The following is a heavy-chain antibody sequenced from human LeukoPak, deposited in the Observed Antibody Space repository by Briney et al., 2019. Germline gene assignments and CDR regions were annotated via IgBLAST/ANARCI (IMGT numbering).Heavy chain of an antibody. D-gene: IGHD3-10*01. CDR1: GFYFSDAW. CDR3: AKVRWFGETGFDY. V-gene: IGHV3-23*01. Sequence: PGGSLRLSCAASGFYFSDAWLSWVRQAPGKGLEWVSAISGSGGSTYYADSVKGRFTISRDNSKNTLYPQMNSLRAEDTAVYYCAKVRWFGETGFDYWGQGTLVTVSS. J-gene: IGHJ4*02. CDR2: ISGSGGST.